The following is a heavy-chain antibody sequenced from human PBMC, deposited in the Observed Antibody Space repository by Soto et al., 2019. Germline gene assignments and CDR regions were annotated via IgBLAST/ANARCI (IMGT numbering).Heavy chain of an antibody. V-gene: IGHV3-48*03. D-gene: IGHD3-10*01. Sequence: VQLVESGGGLVQPGGSLRLSCAASGFTFSSYEMKWVRQAPGKGLEWVAYISSSGSTIHYADAVKGRFTISRDNAKNALHVQMSGLRADDRAVYYCARGSGSYPIRMDVWGQGTTVTVSS. J-gene: IGHJ6*02. CDR2: ISSSGSTI. CDR1: GFTFSSYE. CDR3: ARGSGSYPIRMDV.